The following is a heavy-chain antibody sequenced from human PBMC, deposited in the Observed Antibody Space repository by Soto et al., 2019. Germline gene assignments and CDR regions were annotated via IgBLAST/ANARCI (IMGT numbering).Heavy chain of an antibody. CDR2: IYYTANT. CDR1: GDSISSSY. CDR3: ARHLGPTGPNY. J-gene: IGHJ4*02. V-gene: IGHV4-39*01. Sequence: QLQVQESGPGLVKPSETLSLTCTVSGDSISSSYWGWVRQPPGKGLEWIGSIYYTANTHYNPSLKVRVTISVDTSKNQFSLRLSSVTASDMAVYYCARHLGPTGPNYWGQGTLVTVSS. D-gene: IGHD1-26*01.